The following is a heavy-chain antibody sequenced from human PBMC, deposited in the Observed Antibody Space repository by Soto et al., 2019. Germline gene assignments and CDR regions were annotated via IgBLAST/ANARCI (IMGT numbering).Heavy chain of an antibody. CDR1: GGSISSSSYY. Sequence: SETLSLTCTVSGGSISSSSYYWGWIRQPPGKGLEWIGSIYYSGSTYYNPSLKSRVTISVDTSKNQFSLKLSSVTAADTAVYYCAGSPFASGFDYWGQGTLVTVSS. J-gene: IGHJ4*02. CDR2: IYYSGST. D-gene: IGHD3-10*01. V-gene: IGHV4-39*01. CDR3: AGSPFASGFDY.